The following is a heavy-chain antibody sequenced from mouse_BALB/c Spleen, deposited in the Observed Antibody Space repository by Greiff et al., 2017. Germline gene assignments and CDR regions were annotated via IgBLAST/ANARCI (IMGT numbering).Heavy chain of an antibody. V-gene: IGHV5-9-3*01. CDR3: ARPITTATLYYYAMDY. Sequence: EVKLMESGGGLVKPGGSLKLSCAASGFTFSSYAMSWVRQTPEKRLEWVATISSGGSYTYYPDSVKGRFTISRDNAKNTLYLQMSSLRSEDTAMYYCARPITTATLYYYAMDYWGQGTSVTVSS. CDR1: GFTFSSYA. D-gene: IGHD1-2*01. J-gene: IGHJ4*01. CDR2: ISSGGSYT.